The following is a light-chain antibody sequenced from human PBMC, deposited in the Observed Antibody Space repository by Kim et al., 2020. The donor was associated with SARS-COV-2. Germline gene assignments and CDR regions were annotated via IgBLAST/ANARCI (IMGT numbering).Light chain of an antibody. CDR2: GAS. CDR1: QSVSSN. CDR3: QQYGT. J-gene: IGKJ4*01. V-gene: IGKV3-15*01. Sequence: APLSLAPGERATLSGRASQSVSSNLAWYQQKPGQAPRLLIYGASTRATGIPARFSGSGSGTEFTLTISSLQSEDFAVYYCQQYGTFGGGTKVDIK.